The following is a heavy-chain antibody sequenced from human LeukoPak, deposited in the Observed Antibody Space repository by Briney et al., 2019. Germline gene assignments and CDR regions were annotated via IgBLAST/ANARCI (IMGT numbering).Heavy chain of an antibody. V-gene: IGHV3-23*01. CDR1: GFAFSNYA. Sequence: GGSLRLSCAASGFAFSNYAMGWVRQAPGKGLEWVSAISGSGGSTYYADSVKGRFTISRDNSKDTLYLQMNSLRAEDTAVYYCAKDLSFHYYDSSGPYWGQGTLVTVSS. CDR3: AKDLSFHYYDSSGPY. D-gene: IGHD3-22*01. J-gene: IGHJ4*02. CDR2: ISGSGGST.